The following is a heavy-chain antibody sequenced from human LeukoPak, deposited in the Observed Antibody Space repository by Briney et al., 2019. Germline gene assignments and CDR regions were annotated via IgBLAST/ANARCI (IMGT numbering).Heavy chain of an antibody. J-gene: IGHJ3*02. Sequence: PSQTLSLTCTVSGGSISSGDYYWSWIRQPPGKGLEWIGYIYYSGSTYYNPSLKSRVTISVDTSKKQFSLKLSSVTAADTAVYYCARDADDTPFNDAFDIWGQGTMVTVSS. D-gene: IGHD3-22*01. CDR3: ARDADDTPFNDAFDI. CDR2: IYYSGST. CDR1: GGSISSGDYY. V-gene: IGHV4-30-4*01.